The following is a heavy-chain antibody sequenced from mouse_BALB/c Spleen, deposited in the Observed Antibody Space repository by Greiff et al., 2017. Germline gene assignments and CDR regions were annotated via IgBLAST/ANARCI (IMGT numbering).Heavy chain of an antibody. J-gene: IGHJ4*01. CDR3: TRGGNYYYAMGY. Sequence: VQLQQSGAELVKPGASVKLSCKASGYTFTSYYMYWVKQRPGQGLEWIGEINPSNGGTNFNEKFKSKATLTVDKSSSTAYMQLSSLTSEDSAVYYCTRGGNYYYAMGYWGQGTSVTVSS. V-gene: IGHV1S81*02. CDR1: GYTFTSYY. CDR2: INPSNGGT. D-gene: IGHD2-1*01.